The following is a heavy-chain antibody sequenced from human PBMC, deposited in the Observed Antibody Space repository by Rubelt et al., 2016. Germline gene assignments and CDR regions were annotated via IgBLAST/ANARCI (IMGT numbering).Heavy chain of an antibody. D-gene: IGHD3-22*01. V-gene: IGHV2-70*15. Sequence: QVTLRESGPALVKPTQTLTLTCTFSGFSLSTSGMCVSWIRQPPGKALEWLARIDWDDAKYYSTSLKTRLTISKDTPKNQVVLTMTNMDPVDTATYYCARILLPDYYDSSGGMDVWGQGTTVTVSS. CDR3: ARILLPDYYDSSGGMDV. J-gene: IGHJ6*02. CDR2: IDWDDAK. CDR1: GFSLSTSGMC.